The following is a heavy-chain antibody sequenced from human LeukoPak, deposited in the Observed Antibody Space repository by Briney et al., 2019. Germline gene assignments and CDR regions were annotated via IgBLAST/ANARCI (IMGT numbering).Heavy chain of an antibody. D-gene: IGHD4-17*01. J-gene: IGHJ5*02. CDR2: IYTSGST. V-gene: IGHV4-4*07. CDR3: ARGWTVTNVDWFDP. CDR1: GGSISSYY. Sequence: PSETLSLTCTVCGGSISSYYWSWIRQPAGKGLEWIGRIYTSGSTNYNPSLKSRVTMSVDTSKNQCSLKPSSVTAADTAVYYCARGWTVTNVDWFDPWGQGTLVTVSS.